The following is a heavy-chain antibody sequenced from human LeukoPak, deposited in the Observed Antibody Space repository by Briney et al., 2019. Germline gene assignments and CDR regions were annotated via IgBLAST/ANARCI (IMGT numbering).Heavy chain of an antibody. CDR2: ISWDGGST. J-gene: IGHJ4*02. Sequence: GGSLRLSCAASGFTFDDYAMHWVRQAPGKGLEWVSLISWDGGSTYYADSVKGRFTISRDNSKNSLYLQMNSLRAEDTALYYCATSSGTHWGHFDYWGQGTLVTVSS. V-gene: IGHV3-43D*03. CDR1: GFTFDDYA. CDR3: ATSSGTHWGHFDY. D-gene: IGHD6-19*01.